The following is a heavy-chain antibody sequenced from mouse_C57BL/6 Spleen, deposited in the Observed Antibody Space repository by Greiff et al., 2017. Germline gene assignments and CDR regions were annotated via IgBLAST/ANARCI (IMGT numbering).Heavy chain of an antibody. CDR3: ARDYSSIKGYYFDY. CDR1: GYTFTGYW. D-gene: IGHD1-1*01. V-gene: IGHV1-9*01. Sequence: QVQLQQSGAELMKPGASVKLSCKATGYTFTGYWIEWVKQRPGHGLEWIGEILPGSGSTNYNEKFKGKATFTADTSSNTAYMQLSSLTTVDSASDYCARDYSSIKGYYFDYWGQGTTLTVSS. J-gene: IGHJ2*01. CDR2: ILPGSGST.